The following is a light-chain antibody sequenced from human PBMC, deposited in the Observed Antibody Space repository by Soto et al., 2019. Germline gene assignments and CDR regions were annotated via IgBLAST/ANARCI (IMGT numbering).Light chain of an antibody. CDR3: SSYTASSTYV. CDR2: EVT. J-gene: IGLJ1*01. V-gene: IGLV2-14*01. Sequence: QSVLTQPASVSGSPGQSITISCTGTSSDVGGYGYVSWYQQHPGKAPKLMIYEVTDRPSGVSDRFSGSRSGNTASLTISGLQADDEADYYCSSYTASSTYVFGTGTKLTVL. CDR1: SSDVGGYGY.